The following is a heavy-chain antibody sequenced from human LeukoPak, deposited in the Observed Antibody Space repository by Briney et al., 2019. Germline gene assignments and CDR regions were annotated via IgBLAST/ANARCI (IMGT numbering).Heavy chain of an antibody. V-gene: IGHV3-23*01. D-gene: IGHD5-12*01. Sequence: GGSLRLSCAASGFTFGSYAMSWVRQAPGVGLEWVSTLSGSGDSAYYADSVKGRFTISRDNSRNTLYLQVNSLRAEDTAVYYCAKGGPLQWLRFDYWGQGTLVTVSS. J-gene: IGHJ4*02. CDR3: AKGGPLQWLRFDY. CDR2: LSGSGDSA. CDR1: GFTFGSYA.